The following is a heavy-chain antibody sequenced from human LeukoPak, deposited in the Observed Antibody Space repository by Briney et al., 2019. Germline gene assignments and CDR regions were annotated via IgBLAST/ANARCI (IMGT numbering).Heavy chain of an antibody. V-gene: IGHV3-66*02. CDR1: GFTVSSNY. CDR3: ARNLRYFDWLLSNYYYYMDV. Sequence: GGSLRLSCAASGFTVSSNYMSWVRQAPGKGLEWVSVIYSGGSTYYADSVKGRFTISRDNSNNTLYLQMNSLRAEDTAVYYCARNLRYFDWLLSNYYYYMDVWGKGTTVTVSS. CDR2: IYSGGST. D-gene: IGHD3-9*01. J-gene: IGHJ6*03.